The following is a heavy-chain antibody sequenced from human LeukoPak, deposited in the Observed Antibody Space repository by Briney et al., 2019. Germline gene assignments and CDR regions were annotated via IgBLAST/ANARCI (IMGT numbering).Heavy chain of an antibody. CDR2: INHSGST. CDR3: ARGVGATFGN. J-gene: IGHJ4*02. D-gene: IGHD1-26*01. Sequence: PSETLSLTCAVYGGSFSGYYWSWIRQPPGKGLEWIGEINHSGSTNYNPSLKSRVTISVDTSKNQFSLKLSSVTAADTAVYYCARGVGATFGNWGQGTLATVSS. V-gene: IGHV4-34*01. CDR1: GGSFSGYY.